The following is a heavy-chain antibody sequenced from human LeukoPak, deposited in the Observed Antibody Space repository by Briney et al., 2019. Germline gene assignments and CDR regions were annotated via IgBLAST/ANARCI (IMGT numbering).Heavy chain of an antibody. Sequence: GGSLRLSCAASGFTFRNYAMSWVRQAPGKGLEWVSTISVGGDRTLYADSVKGRFTISRDTSKNTLFLQMSSLRGEDTAVYYCAKDSGSYRKYYFDYWGQGTLVTVSS. D-gene: IGHD1-26*01. CDR3: AKDSGSYRKYYFDY. CDR2: ISVGGDRT. V-gene: IGHV3-23*01. J-gene: IGHJ4*02. CDR1: GFTFRNYA.